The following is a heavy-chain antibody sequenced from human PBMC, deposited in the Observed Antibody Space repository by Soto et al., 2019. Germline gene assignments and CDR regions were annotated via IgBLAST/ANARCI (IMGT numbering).Heavy chain of an antibody. Sequence: ASVKVSCKASGYTFTSYGISWVRQAPGQGLEWMGWISAYNGNTNYAQKLQGRVTMTTDPSTSTAYMELRSLRSDDTAVYYCASWGGGYCSSTSCPRGAFDIWGQGTMVTVSS. CDR2: ISAYNGNT. CDR3: ASWGGGYCSSTSCPRGAFDI. CDR1: GYTFTSYG. D-gene: IGHD2-2*01. J-gene: IGHJ3*02. V-gene: IGHV1-18*01.